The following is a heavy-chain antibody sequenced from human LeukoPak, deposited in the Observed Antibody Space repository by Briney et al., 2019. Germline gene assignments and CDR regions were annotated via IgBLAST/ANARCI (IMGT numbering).Heavy chain of an antibody. CDR3: AKDILAGYLWFGEFGGFDY. CDR2: ISWDGGST. Sequence: WGSLRLSCAASGFTFDDYTMHWVRQAPGKGLEWVSLISWDGGSTYYADSVKGRFTISRDNSKNSLYLQMNSLRTEDTALYYCAKDILAGYLWFGEFGGFDYWGQGTLVTVPS. J-gene: IGHJ4*02. D-gene: IGHD3-10*01. V-gene: IGHV3-43*01. CDR1: GFTFDDYT.